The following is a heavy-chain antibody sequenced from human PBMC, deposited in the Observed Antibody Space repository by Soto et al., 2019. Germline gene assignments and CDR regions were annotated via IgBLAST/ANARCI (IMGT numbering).Heavy chain of an antibody. J-gene: IGHJ3*02. CDR3: AREAAGFDI. CDR1: GFTVSDDH. V-gene: IGHV3-53*02. Sequence: EMQLVETGGGLIQPGGSLRLSCAASGFTVSDDHMSWVRQAPGKGPEWVSVIYYGGTTYYADSVQGRFTISRDKSKNTPYLQMNDLRADDTAVYYCAREAAGFDIWGQGTMVTVSS. CDR2: IYYGGTT.